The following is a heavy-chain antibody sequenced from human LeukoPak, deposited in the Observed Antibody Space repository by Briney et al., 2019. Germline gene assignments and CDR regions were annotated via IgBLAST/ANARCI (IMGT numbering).Heavy chain of an antibody. D-gene: IGHD1-1*01. Sequence: GSLRLSCAASGCTFSRYWMSWVRQAPGRGLEWVARLKEDGSQKYYVDSVKGRFTISRDNAKNSLYLEMNNLRAEDTAVYYCTRMYRNGFDYWGQGTLVTVSS. CDR3: TRMYRNGFDY. CDR1: GCTFSRYW. CDR2: LKEDGSQK. V-gene: IGHV3-7*02. J-gene: IGHJ4*02.